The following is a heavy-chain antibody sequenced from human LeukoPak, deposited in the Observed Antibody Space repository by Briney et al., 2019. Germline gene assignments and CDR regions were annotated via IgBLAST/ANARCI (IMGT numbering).Heavy chain of an antibody. D-gene: IGHD3-22*01. CDR2: IDASGNYI. CDR3: ARDKGVAIRAYDI. J-gene: IGHJ3*02. V-gene: IGHV3-21*06. Sequence: PGGSLRPSCVASGFTFSTYNMNWVRQAPGKGLEWVSFIDASGNYIQYADSMKGRFTISRDNAQNSLFLQLNSLRVEDTAVYYCARDKGVAIRAYDIWGQGTMVTVSS. CDR1: GFTFSTYN.